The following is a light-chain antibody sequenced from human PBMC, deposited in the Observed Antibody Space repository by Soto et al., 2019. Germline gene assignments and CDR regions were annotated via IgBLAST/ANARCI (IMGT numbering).Light chain of an antibody. CDR2: KGT. Sequence: QSALAQPASVSGSPGQSITISCTGTDSDVGAYNSVSWYQQHPHKAPRLIIYKGTRRPSGISYRFSGSTSGNAASLTISALQADDEADYFCCSSAPESTDVVGTGTNVTVL. CDR3: CSSAPESTDV. J-gene: IGLJ1*01. CDR1: DSDVGAYNS. V-gene: IGLV2-23*01.